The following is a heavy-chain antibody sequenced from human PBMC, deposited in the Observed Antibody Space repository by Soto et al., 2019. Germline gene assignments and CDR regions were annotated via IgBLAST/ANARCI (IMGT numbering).Heavy chain of an antibody. Sequence: SETLSLTCAGSGGSISSYYWSWIRQPPGKGLEWMGYTYYSGSTNYNPSLKSRVTRSVDTSKNQFSLKLSSVTAADTAVYYCARLRFSNAFDIWGQGTMVTVSS. CDR2: TYYSGST. D-gene: IGHD5-12*01. CDR1: GGSISSYY. J-gene: IGHJ3*02. V-gene: IGHV4-59*08. CDR3: ARLRFSNAFDI.